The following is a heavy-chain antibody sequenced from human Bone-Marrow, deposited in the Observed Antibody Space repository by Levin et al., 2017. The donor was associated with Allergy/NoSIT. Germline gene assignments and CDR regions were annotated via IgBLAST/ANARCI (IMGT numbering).Heavy chain of an antibody. J-gene: IGHJ4*02. CDR2: TYYRSKWYS. CDR3: ARGITVTGGYYFDY. V-gene: IGHV6-1*01. Sequence: SQTLSLTCAISGDRVSSNTAAWNWIRQSPSRGLEWLGRTYYRSKWYSDYAVSVKSRITINPDASKNQFSLQLNSVTPEDTAVYSCARGITVTGGYYFDYWGQGTLVTVSS. D-gene: IGHD6-19*01. CDR1: GDRVSSNTAA.